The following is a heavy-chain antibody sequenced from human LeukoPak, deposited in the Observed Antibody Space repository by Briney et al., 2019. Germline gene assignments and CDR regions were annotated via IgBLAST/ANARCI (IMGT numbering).Heavy chain of an antibody. CDR3: VRRGSNYPYYMDV. V-gene: IGHV3-23*01. J-gene: IGHJ6*03. CDR1: GFTFSSYA. CDR2: ISASGRNT. Sequence: PGGSLRLSCEASGFTFSSYAMSWVRQAPGKGLEWVSVISASGRNTYYSESANGQFTISRDNSKNTLYLQMSSLRAEDTTVYYCVRRGSNYPYYMDVWGKGTTVTVSS.